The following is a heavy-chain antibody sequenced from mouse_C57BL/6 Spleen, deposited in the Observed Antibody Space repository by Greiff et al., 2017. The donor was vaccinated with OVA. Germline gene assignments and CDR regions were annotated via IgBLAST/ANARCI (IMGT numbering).Heavy chain of an antibody. V-gene: IGHV1-62-2*01. CDR3: ARHEDGPRGNYGLDY. CDR2: FYPGSGSI. CDR1: GYTFTEYT. D-gene: IGHD2-1*01. Sequence: VQLQQSGAELVKPGASVKLSCKASGYTFTEYTIHWVKQRSGQGLEWIGWFYPGSGSIKYNEKFKDKATLTADKSSSTVYMELRRLTSEVSAVYFCARHEDGPRGNYGLDYWGQGTTLTVSS. J-gene: IGHJ2*01.